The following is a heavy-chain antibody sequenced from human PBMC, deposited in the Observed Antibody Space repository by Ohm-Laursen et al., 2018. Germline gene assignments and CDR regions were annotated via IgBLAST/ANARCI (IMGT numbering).Heavy chain of an antibody. D-gene: IGHD1-26*01. J-gene: IGHJ4*02. CDR3: ARYKSGSYCFDY. CDR1: GFTFSSYA. Sequence: SLRLSCAASGFTFSSYAMIWVRQAPGKGLEWVSVISGSGNTYYADSVKGRFTISRDNSKNTLYPQMNSLRAEDTAVYYCARYKSGSYCFDYWGQGTLVTVSS. V-gene: IGHV3-23*01. CDR2: ISGSGNT.